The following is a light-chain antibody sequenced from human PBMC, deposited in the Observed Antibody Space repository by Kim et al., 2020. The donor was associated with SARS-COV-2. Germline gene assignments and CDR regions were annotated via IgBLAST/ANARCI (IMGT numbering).Light chain of an antibody. CDR2: GAS. CDR3: QQYSSSPAT. Sequence: CPGERATLSCRASQSVSSNSLAWYQQKPGQAPRLLIYGASSRATGIPDRFSGSGSGTDFTLTITRLEPEDFAVYYCQQYSSSPATFGQGTKVDIK. CDR1: QSVSSNS. V-gene: IGKV3-20*01. J-gene: IGKJ1*01.